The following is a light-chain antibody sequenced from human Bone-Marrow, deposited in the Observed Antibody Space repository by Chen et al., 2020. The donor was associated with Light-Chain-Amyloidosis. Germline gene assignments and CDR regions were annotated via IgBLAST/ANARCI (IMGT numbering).Light chain of an antibody. CDR1: QTISSNY. V-gene: IGKV3-20*01. Sequence: EIVLTQSPGTLSLSPGEGANLSCRASQTISSNYLTCYQQKFGQAPRLLIYGSSSRATGIPDRFTGRGSGTDFPLTINSLEPEDFAMYYCQQYGNSPLTFGGGTKVEIK. CDR3: QQYGNSPLT. CDR2: GSS. J-gene: IGKJ4*01.